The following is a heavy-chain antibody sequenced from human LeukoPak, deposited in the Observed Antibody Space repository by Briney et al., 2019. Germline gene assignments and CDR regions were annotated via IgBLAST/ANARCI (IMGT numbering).Heavy chain of an antibody. D-gene: IGHD6-19*01. J-gene: IGHJ6*02. V-gene: IGHV1-2*02. CDR2: INPNSGGT. CDR3: ARYSSGGFGLYV. CDR1: GGTFSSYA. Sequence: GASVKVSCKASGGTFSSYAISWVRQAPGQGLEWMGWINPNSGGTNYAQKFQGRVTMTRDTSISTAYMELSRLRSDDTAVYYCARYSSGGFGLYVWGQGTTVTVSS.